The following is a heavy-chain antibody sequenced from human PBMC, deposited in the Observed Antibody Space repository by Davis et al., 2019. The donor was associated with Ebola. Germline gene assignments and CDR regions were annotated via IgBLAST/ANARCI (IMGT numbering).Heavy chain of an antibody. D-gene: IGHD5-12*01. CDR1: GGSISRYY. CDR3: ASGGGWLPDN. CDR2: IYYSGTI. Sequence: PSETLSLTCTVSGGSISRYYWSWIRQPPGKGLEWIGYIYYSGTINYNPSLNNRVSMSVDTSKNEFSLKLGSVTAADTAVYYCASGGGWLPDNWGQGTLVTVSS. V-gene: IGHV4-59*13. J-gene: IGHJ4*02.